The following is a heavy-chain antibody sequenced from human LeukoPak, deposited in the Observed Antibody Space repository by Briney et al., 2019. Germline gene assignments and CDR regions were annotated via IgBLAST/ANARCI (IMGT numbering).Heavy chain of an antibody. D-gene: IGHD1-7*01. CDR3: ARGRDWNYVSFPDY. Sequence: GGSLRLSCAASGFTFSDYYMSWIRQAPGKGLEWVSYISRSGSSVYHADSMKGRFTISRDNAKNSLYLQVNSLRAEDTAVYYCARGRDWNYVSFPDYWGQGTLVTVSS. CDR2: ISRSGSSV. CDR1: GFTFSDYY. J-gene: IGHJ4*02. V-gene: IGHV3-11*01.